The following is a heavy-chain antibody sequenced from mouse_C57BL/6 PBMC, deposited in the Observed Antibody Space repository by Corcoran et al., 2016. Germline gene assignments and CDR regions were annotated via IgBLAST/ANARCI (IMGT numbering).Heavy chain of an antibody. Sequence: QIQLVQSGPELKKPGETVKISCKASGYTFTTYGMSWVKQAPGKGLKWMGWINTDSGVPTYADDFKGRFAFSLETSATTAYLQINNLKNEDTATYFWARGGGAMITTRWYFDVWGTGTTVTVSS. CDR1: GYTFTTYG. CDR2: INTDSGVP. CDR3: ARGGGAMITTRWYFDV. D-gene: IGHD2-4*01. J-gene: IGHJ1*03. V-gene: IGHV9-3*01.